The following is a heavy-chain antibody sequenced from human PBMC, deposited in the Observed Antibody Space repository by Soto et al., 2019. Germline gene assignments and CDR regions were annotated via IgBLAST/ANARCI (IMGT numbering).Heavy chain of an antibody. V-gene: IGHV4-34*01. Sequence: PSETLSLTCAVYGGSFSGYYWSWFRQPPGKGLEWIGEINHSGSTNYNPSLKSRVTISVDTSKNQFSLKLTSVIAVDTAVYYCARFSRSTPDSDMDVRGQGPTVT. J-gene: IGHJ6*02. CDR1: GGSFSGYY. D-gene: IGHD2-2*01. CDR3: ARFSRSTPDSDMDV. CDR2: INHSGST.